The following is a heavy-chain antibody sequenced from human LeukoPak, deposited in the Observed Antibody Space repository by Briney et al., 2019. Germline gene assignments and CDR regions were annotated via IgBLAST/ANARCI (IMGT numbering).Heavy chain of an antibody. CDR2: INPNSGGT. V-gene: IGHV1-2*06. CDR3: ARDPEYSYGFDY. CDR1: GYTFTGYY. Sequence: GASVKVSCKASGYTFTGYYMHWVRQAPGQGLEWMGRINPNSGGTNYAQKFQGRVTMTRDTSISTAHMELSRLRSDDTAVYYCARDPEYSYGFDYWGQGTLVTVSS. D-gene: IGHD5-18*01. J-gene: IGHJ4*02.